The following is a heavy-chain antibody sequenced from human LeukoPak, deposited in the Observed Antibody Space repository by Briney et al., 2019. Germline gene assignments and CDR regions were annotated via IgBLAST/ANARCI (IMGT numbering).Heavy chain of an antibody. J-gene: IGHJ4*02. CDR2: IDPNSGGT. CDR1: GYTFTSYA. CDR3: ANWAATIRNFNY. V-gene: IGHV1-2*02. D-gene: IGHD5-12*01. Sequence: ASVKVSCKASGYTFTSYAMNWVRQAPGQGLEWMGWIDPNSGGTNFAQKFQGRVTMTTGTSITTAYMELTRLRSDDTAVYYCANWAATIRNFNYWGQGTLVTVSS.